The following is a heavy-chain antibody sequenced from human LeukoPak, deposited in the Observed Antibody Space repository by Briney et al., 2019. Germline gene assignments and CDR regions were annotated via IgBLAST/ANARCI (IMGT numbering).Heavy chain of an antibody. CDR1: GYTFTGYY. V-gene: IGHV1-2*02. CDR2: INPNSGDT. CDR3: ARGHSLDLVATAPSEY. Sequence: VASVKVSCKASGYTFTGYYMHWVRQAPGQGLEWMGWINPNSGDTNYEQKFQGRVTMTRDTSISTAYMELSRLTSDDTAVYYCARGHSLDLVATAPSEYWGQGTLVTVSS. J-gene: IGHJ4*02. D-gene: IGHD5-12*01.